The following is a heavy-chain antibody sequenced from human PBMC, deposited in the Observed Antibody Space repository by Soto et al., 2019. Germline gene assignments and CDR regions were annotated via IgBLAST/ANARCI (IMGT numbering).Heavy chain of an antibody. CDR3: ARDGENIVVVVAASDYYGMDV. CDR2: ISAYNGNT. Sequence: VTVSCKASGYTFTSYAISWVRQAPGQGLEGMGWISAYNGNTNYAQKLQGRVTMTTDTSTSTAYMELRSLRSDDTAVYYCARDGENIVVVVAASDYYGMDVWGQGTTVTVSS. J-gene: IGHJ6*02. CDR1: GYTFTSYA. D-gene: IGHD2-15*01. V-gene: IGHV1-18*04.